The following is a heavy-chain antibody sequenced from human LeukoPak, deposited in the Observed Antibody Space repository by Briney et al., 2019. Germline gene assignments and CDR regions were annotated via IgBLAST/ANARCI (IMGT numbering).Heavy chain of an antibody. CDR1: GGSISSYY. J-gene: IGHJ5*02. CDR3: ARVQPGLGWFDP. CDR2: INHSGST. V-gene: IGHV4-34*01. D-gene: IGHD3-16*01. Sequence: TSETLSLTCTVSGGSISSYYWSWIRQPPGKGLEWIGEINHSGSTNYNPSLKSRVTISVDTSKNQFSLKLSSVTAADTAVYYCARVQPGLGWFDPWGQGTLVTVSS.